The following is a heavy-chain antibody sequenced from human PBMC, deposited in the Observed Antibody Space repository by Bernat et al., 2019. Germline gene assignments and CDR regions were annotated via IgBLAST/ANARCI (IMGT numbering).Heavy chain of an antibody. Sequence: EVQLVESGGGLVQPGGSLRLSCAASGFTFSSYEMNWVRQAPGKGLEWVSYISSSGSTIYYADSVKGRFTISRDNAKNSLYLKRNSLRAEDTAVYYCARSGPARGYSGYDFYYWGQGTLVTVSS. CDR3: ARSGPARGYSGYDFYY. CDR2: ISSSGSTI. J-gene: IGHJ4*02. CDR1: GFTFSSYE. V-gene: IGHV3-48*03. D-gene: IGHD5-12*01.